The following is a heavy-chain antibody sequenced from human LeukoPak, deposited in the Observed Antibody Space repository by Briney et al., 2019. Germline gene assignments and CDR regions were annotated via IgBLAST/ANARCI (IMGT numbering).Heavy chain of an antibody. D-gene: IGHD3-22*01. V-gene: IGHV3-30*04. J-gene: IGHJ4*02. Sequence: GGSLRLSCTASGFTFSSNSMRWFRQAPGKGLEWVALILFDGGNKYYADSVKGRFTIPRDNSKNTLYLQMNSLGAEDRAVYYCARDQGGPGYSIDYWGQGTLVTVSS. CDR2: ILFDGGNK. CDR1: GFTFSSNS. CDR3: ARDQGGPGYSIDY.